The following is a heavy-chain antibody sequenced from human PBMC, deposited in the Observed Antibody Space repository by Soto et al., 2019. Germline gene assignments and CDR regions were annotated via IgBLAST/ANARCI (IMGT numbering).Heavy chain of an antibody. CDR3: ARDQIDYYMDV. CDR2: IWYDGSNK. CDR1: GFTFSSYG. J-gene: IGHJ6*03. V-gene: IGHV3-33*01. Sequence: GGSLRLSCAASGFTFSSYGMHWVRQAPGKGLEWVAVIWYDGSNKYYADSVKGRFTISRDNSKNTLYLQMNSLRAEDTAVYYCARDQIDYYMDVWGKGTTVTVSS.